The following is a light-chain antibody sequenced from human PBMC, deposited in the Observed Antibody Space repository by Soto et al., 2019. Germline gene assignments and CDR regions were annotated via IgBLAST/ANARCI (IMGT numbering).Light chain of an antibody. V-gene: IGKV1-8*01. Sequence: IQMTQSPSSLSASTGDRVTITCGASQGISSYLAWYQQKPGKAPNLLIYAASTLQSGVPSRFSGTGSGTDFTLTISCLQSEDFATYYCQQYYTYPWTFGQGTKVDIK. CDR3: QQYYTYPWT. CDR2: AAS. J-gene: IGKJ1*01. CDR1: QGISSY.